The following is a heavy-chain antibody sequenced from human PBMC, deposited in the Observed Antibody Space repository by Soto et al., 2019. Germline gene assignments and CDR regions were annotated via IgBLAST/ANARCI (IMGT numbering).Heavy chain of an antibody. V-gene: IGHV1-18*01. D-gene: IGHD2-15*01. CDR1: GYTFTSYG. CDR3: ARVYCSGGSCYSGCLN. Sequence: GASVKVSCKTSGYTFTSYGISWVRQAPGRGLEWMGWISAYNGNTNYAQKLQGRVTMTTDTSTSTAYMELRSLRSDDTAVYYCARVYCSGGSCYSGCLNWGQGTLVTVSS. CDR2: ISAYNGNT. J-gene: IGHJ4*02.